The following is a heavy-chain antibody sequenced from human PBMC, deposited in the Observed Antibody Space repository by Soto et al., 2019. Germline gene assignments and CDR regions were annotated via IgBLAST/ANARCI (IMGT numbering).Heavy chain of an antibody. Sequence: ASVKVSCKASGYSFGNYAIYWVRQAPGQRFEWLGSINPDKGNTRYSQKFQGRVTITRDTSASTAYMELRSLRSEDTAVYFCARLYSGSHLDHWG. CDR3: ARLYSGSHLDH. V-gene: IGHV1-3*01. D-gene: IGHD1-26*01. CDR1: GYSFGNYA. J-gene: IGHJ4*01. CDR2: INPDKGNT.